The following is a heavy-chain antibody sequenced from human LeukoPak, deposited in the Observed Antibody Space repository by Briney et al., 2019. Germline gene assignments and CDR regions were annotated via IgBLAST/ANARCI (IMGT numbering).Heavy chain of an antibody. CDR3: AKKGRWIQLWSIDY. Sequence: GGSLRLSCAASGFTVSSNYMSWVRQAPGKGLEWVSAIGGSGGSTYYADSVKGRFTISRDNSKNTLYLQMNSLRAEDTAVYYCAKKGRWIQLWSIDYWGQGTLVTVSS. D-gene: IGHD5-18*01. CDR2: IGGSGGST. J-gene: IGHJ4*02. V-gene: IGHV3-23*01. CDR1: GFTVSSNY.